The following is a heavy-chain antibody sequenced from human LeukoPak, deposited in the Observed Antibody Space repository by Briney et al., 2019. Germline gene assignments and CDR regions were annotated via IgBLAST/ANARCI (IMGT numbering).Heavy chain of an antibody. D-gene: IGHD3-3*01. CDR3: AKRDANLRFFDY. J-gene: IGHJ4*02. CDR1: GFTFSNFW. CDR2: IKQDETEK. Sequence: GGSLRLSCTASGFTFSNFWMGWVRQAPGKGLEWVANIKQDETEKFYLGSVKGRFTISRDNAKNTLYLQMNSLRAEDTAVYYCAKRDANLRFFDYWGQGTLVTVSS. V-gene: IGHV3-7*03.